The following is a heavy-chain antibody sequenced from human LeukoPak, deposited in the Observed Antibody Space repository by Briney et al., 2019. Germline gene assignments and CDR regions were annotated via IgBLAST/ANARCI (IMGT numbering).Heavy chain of an antibody. CDR1: GYTFTDYY. V-gene: IGHV1-2*02. J-gene: IGHJ4*02. Sequence: ASVKVSCRTSGYTFTDYYIHWLRQAPGQGLEWMGWINLNSGDTRLAQKFQGRVTMTRDTSISTAHVELSSLSSDDTAVYYCARDDFSLFLDYWGQGTLVTVSS. D-gene: IGHD2-21*01. CDR2: INLNSGDT. CDR3: ARDDFSLFLDY.